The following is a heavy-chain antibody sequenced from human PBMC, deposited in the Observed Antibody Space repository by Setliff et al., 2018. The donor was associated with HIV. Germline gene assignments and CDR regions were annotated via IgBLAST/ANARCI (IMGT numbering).Heavy chain of an antibody. V-gene: IGHV4-34*01. J-gene: IGHJ4*02. CDR1: GGSFTGDY. CDR3: ARDKRYRFPFDS. Sequence: SETLSLTCAVYGGSFTGDYWSWIRQSPEMGLEWIAEISHTGSTKYNPSLGSRVTISLATSKNQFSLSLRSLSAADTAVYYCARDKRYRFPFDSWGQGTLVTVSS. D-gene: IGHD2-2*02. CDR2: ISHTGST.